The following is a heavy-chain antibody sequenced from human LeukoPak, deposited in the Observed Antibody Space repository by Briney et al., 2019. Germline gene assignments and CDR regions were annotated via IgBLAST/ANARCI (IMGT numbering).Heavy chain of an antibody. D-gene: IGHD6-19*01. J-gene: IGHJ4*02. CDR1: GYTFTGYY. CDR3: ARDFYSSGWYYFDY. Sequence: ASVKVSCKASGYTFTGYYIHWMRQAPGQGLEWMGWINPNSGGTNYAQKFQGRVTMTRDTSISTAYMELSRLRSDDTAVYYCARDFYSSGWYYFDYWGQGTLVTVSS. V-gene: IGHV1-2*02. CDR2: INPNSGGT.